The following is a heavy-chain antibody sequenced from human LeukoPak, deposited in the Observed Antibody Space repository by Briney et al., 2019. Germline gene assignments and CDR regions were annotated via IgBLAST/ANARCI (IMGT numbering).Heavy chain of an antibody. V-gene: IGHV3-23*01. CDR1: GGNFRACG. CDR2: ISGSGDST. D-gene: IGHD3-10*01. J-gene: IGHJ6*02. CDR3: ARDYFGSGTYYPYQYYGMDV. Sequence: SGGSLRLSCAVSGGNFRACGMSWVRQAPGKELEWVSTISGSGDSTYHADSVKGRFTISRDNSKNTLSLQMNSLRAEDTAVYFCARDYFGSGTYYPYQYYGMDVWGQGTTVTVSS.